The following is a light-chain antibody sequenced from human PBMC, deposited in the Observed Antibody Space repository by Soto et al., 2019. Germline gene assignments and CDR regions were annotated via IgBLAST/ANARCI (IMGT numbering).Light chain of an antibody. CDR2: EVS. CDR1: SSDVGGYNY. Sequence: QSVLTQPPSASGSPGQSVTISCTGTSSDVGGYNYVSWYQQHPGKAPKLMIYEVSKRPSGVPDRFSGSKSGNTASLPVSGLHAEDEADYYCSSYAGSNNYVFGTGTKVTVL. CDR3: SSYAGSNNYV. V-gene: IGLV2-8*01. J-gene: IGLJ1*01.